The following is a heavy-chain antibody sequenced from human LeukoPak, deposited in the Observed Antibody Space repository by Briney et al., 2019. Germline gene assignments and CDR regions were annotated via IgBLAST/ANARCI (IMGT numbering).Heavy chain of an antibody. Sequence: GGSLRLSCAASGFTFTTYSMNWVRQAPGKGLEWVSSITSSSTSMYYADSVKGRFTISRDNAKNSLYLQMNSLRSEDTAVYYCARGTHVYYGSGSPDYWGQGTLVTVSS. CDR3: ARGTHVYYGSGSPDY. V-gene: IGHV3-21*04. CDR2: ITSSSTSM. D-gene: IGHD3-10*01. J-gene: IGHJ4*02. CDR1: GFTFTTYS.